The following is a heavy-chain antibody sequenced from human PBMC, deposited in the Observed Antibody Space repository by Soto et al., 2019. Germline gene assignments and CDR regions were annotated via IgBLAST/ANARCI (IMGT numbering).Heavy chain of an antibody. CDR3: ARDLVVRRAVIRGYAMDV. CDR1: GGSISSYY. D-gene: IGHD3-10*01. Sequence: LFLTCTVSGGSISSYYWSWIRQHPGKGLEWLSYISSGGNTMYYADSVKGRFTISRDNTKNSLYLQMNSLRAEDTAVYYCARDLVVRRAVIRGYAMDVWGQGPTVT. V-gene: IGHV3-11*04. CDR2: ISSGGNTM. J-gene: IGHJ6*02.